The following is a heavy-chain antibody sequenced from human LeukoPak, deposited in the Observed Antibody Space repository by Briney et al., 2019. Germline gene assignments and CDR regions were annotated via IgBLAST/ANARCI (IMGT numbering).Heavy chain of an antibody. D-gene: IGHD3-22*01. CDR2: INWNGGST. CDR3: ARDMDTAMDPYYYDSRGYLPLGY. V-gene: IGHV3-20*04. CDR1: RFTFDDYG. J-gene: IGHJ4*02. Sequence: PGGSLRLSCAASRFTFDDYGMSSVRQAPGKGLEWVPGINWNGGSTGYADSVKGRFTISRDNAKNSLYLQMNSLRAEDTALYYCARDMDTAMDPYYYDSRGYLPLGYWGQGTLVTVSS.